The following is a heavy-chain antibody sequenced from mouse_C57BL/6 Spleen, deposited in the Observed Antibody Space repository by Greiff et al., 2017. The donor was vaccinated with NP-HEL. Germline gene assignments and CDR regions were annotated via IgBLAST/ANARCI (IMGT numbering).Heavy chain of an antibody. Sequence: VQLKESGGGLVKPGGSLKLSCAASGFTFSDYGMHWVRQAPEKGLEWVAYISSGSSTIYYADTVKGRFTISRDNAKNTLFLQMTSLRSEDTAMYYCARRLMVTSPPWFAYWGQGTLVTVSA. D-gene: IGHD2-2*01. CDR2: ISSGSSTI. CDR3: ARRLMVTSPPWFAY. V-gene: IGHV5-17*01. CDR1: GFTFSDYG. J-gene: IGHJ3*01.